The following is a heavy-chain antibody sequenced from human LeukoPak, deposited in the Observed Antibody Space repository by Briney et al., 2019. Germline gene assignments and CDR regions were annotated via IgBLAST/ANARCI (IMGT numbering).Heavy chain of an antibody. D-gene: IGHD3-3*01. CDR3: ARGGGGYGFWSGYYNRDYYFDY. V-gene: IGHV4-34*01. CDR1: GGSFSGYY. CDR2: INHSGST. J-gene: IGHJ4*02. Sequence: KPSETLSLTCAVYGGSFSGYYWSWIRQPPGKGLEWIGEINHSGSTNYNPSLKSRVTISVDTSKNQFSLKLSSVAAADTAVYYCARGGGGYGFWSGYYNRDYYFDYWGQGTLVTVSS.